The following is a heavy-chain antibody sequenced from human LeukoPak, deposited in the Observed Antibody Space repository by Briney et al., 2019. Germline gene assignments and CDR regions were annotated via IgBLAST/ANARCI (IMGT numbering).Heavy chain of an antibody. Sequence: GGSLRLSCASDGLTFSVFAMSWVRQAPGKGLEWVSAISGSGGSTYYADSVKGRFTISRDNSKNTLYLQMNSLRAEDTAVYYCAKNDYGDYGASDWGQGTLVTVSS. V-gene: IGHV3-23*01. CDR3: AKNDYGDYGASD. CDR2: ISGSGGST. J-gene: IGHJ4*02. CDR1: GLTFSVFA. D-gene: IGHD4-17*01.